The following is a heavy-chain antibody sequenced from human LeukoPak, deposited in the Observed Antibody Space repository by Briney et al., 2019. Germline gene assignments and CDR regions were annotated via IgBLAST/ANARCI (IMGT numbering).Heavy chain of an antibody. D-gene: IGHD5-18*01. J-gene: IGHJ3*02. CDR3: ARDGYSCGYGAFDI. CDR1: GGSINNYF. CDR2: IYNSVST. Sequence: SETLSLTCTVSGGSINNYFWFWIRQSPGKGLEWIGYIYNSVSTSYNPSLKSRVTVSVDTSKNQISLNLSSVTAADTAVYYCARDGYSCGYGAFDIWGQGTMVTVS. V-gene: IGHV4-59*01.